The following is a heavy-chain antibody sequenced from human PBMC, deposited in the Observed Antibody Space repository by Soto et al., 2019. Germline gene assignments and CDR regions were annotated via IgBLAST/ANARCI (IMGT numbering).Heavy chain of an antibody. CDR2: ISSSSSYI. CDR3: ARSLVATHYAFDI. CDR1: GFTFSSYS. J-gene: IGHJ3*02. V-gene: IGHV3-21*01. Sequence: EVQLVESGGGLVKPGGSLRLSCAASGFTFSSYSMNWVRQAPGKGLEWVSSISSSSSYIYYADSVNSRFTISTDNGKSALYLQMNSLRAEDTAVYYCARSLVATHYAFDIWGQGKMVTVSS.